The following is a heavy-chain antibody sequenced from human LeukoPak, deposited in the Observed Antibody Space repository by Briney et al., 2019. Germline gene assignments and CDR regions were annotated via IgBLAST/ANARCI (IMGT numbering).Heavy chain of an antibody. CDR3: ARLDFYYYFMDV. CDR1: GGSITNDH. Sequence: SETLSLTCTVSGGSITNDHWSWIRQSSGKGLEWIGDISPSGYTYNNPYYTPSLKSRVTISMDKSTNKFSLRLNSVTAADTALYYCARLDFYYYFMDVWGRGTTVTASS. CDR2: ISPSGYTYNNP. V-gene: IGHV4-4*08. J-gene: IGHJ6*03.